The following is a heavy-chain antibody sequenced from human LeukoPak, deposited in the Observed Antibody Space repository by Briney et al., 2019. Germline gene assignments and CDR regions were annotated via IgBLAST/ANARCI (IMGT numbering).Heavy chain of an antibody. J-gene: IGHJ4*02. Sequence: GGSLRLSCAASGFTFSNAWMSWVRQAPGKGLEWVAVISYDGSNKYYADSVKGRFTISRDNSKNTLYLQMNSLRAEDTAVYYCARKPLENPYYFDYWGQGTLVTVSS. CDR3: ARKPLENPYYFDY. CDR1: GFTFSNAW. CDR2: ISYDGSNK. V-gene: IGHV3-30-3*01. D-gene: IGHD1-1*01.